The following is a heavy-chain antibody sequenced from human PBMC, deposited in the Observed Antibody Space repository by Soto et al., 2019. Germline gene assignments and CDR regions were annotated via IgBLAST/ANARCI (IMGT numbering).Heavy chain of an antibody. Sequence: GESVKISFKGSGYTFPSYWFAWVRQMPGKGLEWMGIIYPGDSDTRYSPSFQGQVTISVDKSISTAYLQWNSLKASDTAMYYCARSDYGGNLYYFDYWGQGTLVTVSS. J-gene: IGHJ4*02. V-gene: IGHV5-51*01. CDR2: IYPGDSDT. CDR1: GYTFPSYW. D-gene: IGHD4-17*01. CDR3: ARSDYGGNLYYFDY.